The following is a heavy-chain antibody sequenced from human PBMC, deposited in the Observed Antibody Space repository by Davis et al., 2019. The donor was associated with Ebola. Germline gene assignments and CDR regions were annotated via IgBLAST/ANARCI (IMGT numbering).Heavy chain of an antibody. CDR2: INPNSGGT. J-gene: IGHJ4*02. CDR3: ARAQFPTTSDH. Sequence: ASVKVSCKASGYTFTGYYMHWVRQAPGQGLEWMGRINPNSGGTNYAQNVQGRVTMTTDTSTNTAYMEVGSLRSDDTAVYYCARAQFPTTSDHWGQGTLVIVSS. D-gene: IGHD1-1*01. CDR1: GYTFTGYY. V-gene: IGHV1-2*06.